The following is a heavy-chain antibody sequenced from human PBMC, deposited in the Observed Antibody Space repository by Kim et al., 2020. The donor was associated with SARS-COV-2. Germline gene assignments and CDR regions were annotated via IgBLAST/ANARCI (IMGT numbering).Heavy chain of an antibody. CDR2: ISYDGGNK. J-gene: IGHJ4*02. V-gene: IGHV3-30-3*01. CDR3: ARGGRGGPSDY. Sequence: GGSLRLSCAASGFTFSNYAMHWVRQAPGKGLEWVAVISYDGGNKYYADSVKGRFTISRDDSKNTLYLLMNSLRGEDTAVYYCARGGRGGPSDYWGQGTLVTVSS. D-gene: IGHD1-26*01. CDR1: GFTFSNYA.